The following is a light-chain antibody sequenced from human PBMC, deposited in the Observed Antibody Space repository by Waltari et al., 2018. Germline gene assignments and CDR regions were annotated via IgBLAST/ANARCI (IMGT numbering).Light chain of an antibody. CDR1: QTIISW. V-gene: IGKV1-5*03. Sequence: DIQMTQSPSTLSASIGDRVTITCRASQTIISWLAWYQQKPGQAPRLLIYRATALETGVPSRFSGTGSGTEFTLTINGLQPDDSATYFCKQYDSFWSFGQGTKVEVK. CDR2: RAT. CDR3: KQYDSFWS. J-gene: IGKJ1*01.